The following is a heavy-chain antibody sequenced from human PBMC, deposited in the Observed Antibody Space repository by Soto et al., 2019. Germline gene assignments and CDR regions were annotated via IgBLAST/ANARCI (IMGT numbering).Heavy chain of an antibody. CDR3: ARDLGSGYEPGDY. D-gene: IGHD5-12*01. Sequence: QVQLVQSGAEVKKPGSSVKVSCKASGDTFSGYSISWVRQAPGQGLEWMGGIIPLFGTTNYAQRFQGRVTITADKSTRTAYMELSSLKSEDTAIYYLARDLGSGYEPGDYWGQGTLVSGSS. V-gene: IGHV1-69*14. CDR1: GDTFSGYS. J-gene: IGHJ4*02. CDR2: IIPLFGTT.